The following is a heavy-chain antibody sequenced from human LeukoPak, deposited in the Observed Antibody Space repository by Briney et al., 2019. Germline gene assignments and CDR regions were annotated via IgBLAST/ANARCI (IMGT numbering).Heavy chain of an antibody. D-gene: IGHD2-2*01. CDR2: IWYDGSNK. CDR3: ARGGIVVVPADYWDY. Sequence: PGGSLRLSCAASGFTFSSYGMHWVRRAPGKGLEWVAVIWYDGSNKYYADSVKGRFTISRDNSKNTLYLQMNSLRVEDTAVYYCARGGIVVVPADYWDYWGQGTLVTVSS. CDR1: GFTFSSYG. V-gene: IGHV3-33*01. J-gene: IGHJ4*02.